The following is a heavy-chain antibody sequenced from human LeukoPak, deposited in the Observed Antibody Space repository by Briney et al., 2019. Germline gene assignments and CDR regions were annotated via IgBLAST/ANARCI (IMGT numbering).Heavy chain of an antibody. Sequence: SETLSLTCAVYGGSFSGYYWSWIRQPPGKGLEWIGYIYYSGSTNYNPSLKSRVTISVDTSKNQFSLKLSSVTAADTAVYYCARKTVVGATTAPSFDYWGQGTLVTVSS. V-gene: IGHV4-59*01. J-gene: IGHJ4*02. CDR3: ARKTVVGATTAPSFDY. D-gene: IGHD1-26*01. CDR1: GGSFSGYY. CDR2: IYYSGST.